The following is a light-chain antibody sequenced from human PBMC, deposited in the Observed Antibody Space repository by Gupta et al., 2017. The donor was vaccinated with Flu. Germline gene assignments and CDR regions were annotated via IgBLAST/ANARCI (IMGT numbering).Light chain of an antibody. CDR2: EVS. J-gene: IGLJ2*01. CDR3: SSDARGNIVL. CDR1: RGDVGGYDY. V-gene: IGLV2-8*01. Sequence: QSALTQPPSASGSPGQSVTISCTGTRGDVGGYDYVSWYRQLPGKAPKLIIYEVSQRPSGVPDRFSGSKSGNTASLTVSGLQTEDEADYYCSSDARGNIVLFGGGTKLNVL.